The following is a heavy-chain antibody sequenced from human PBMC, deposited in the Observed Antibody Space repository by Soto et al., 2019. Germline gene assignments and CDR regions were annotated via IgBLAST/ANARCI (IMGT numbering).Heavy chain of an antibody. CDR1: EFTFSGRS. Sequence: EVQLVESGGGLVQPGGSLRLSCAASEFTFSGRSVHWVRQAPGKGLVWVSGIDKVGTDSTYADSVKGRFTSSRDNAKNAVDLQMNSLRVEDTAVYYCARGWFGPDVCGKGTTVTVSS. CDR3: ARGWFGPDV. D-gene: IGHD3-10*01. V-gene: IGHV3-74*01. CDR2: IDKVGTDS. J-gene: IGHJ6*03.